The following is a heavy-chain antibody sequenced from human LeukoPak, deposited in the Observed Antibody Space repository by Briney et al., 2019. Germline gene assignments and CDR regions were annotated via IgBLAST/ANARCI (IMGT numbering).Heavy chain of an antibody. D-gene: IGHD6-13*01. V-gene: IGHV3-7*01. J-gene: IGHJ3*02. CDR1: GVTFSNDW. CDR3: ARDTSPSSRSSYFDALDM. CDR2: IKQNGSQK. Sequence: GGSLRLSCATSGVTFSNDWMTWVRQAQGKGLEWVANIKQNGSQKNYVDSVKRRFTISRDNTKESLFLQMNSLRAEDTGIYYCARDTSPSSRSSYFDALDMWGQGTMVTVSS.